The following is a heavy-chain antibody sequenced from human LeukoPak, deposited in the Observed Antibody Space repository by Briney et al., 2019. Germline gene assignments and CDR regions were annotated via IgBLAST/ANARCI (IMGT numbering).Heavy chain of an antibody. CDR1: GGSITNYY. D-gene: IGHD2-2*01. CDR3: ARKSCSSTSCYVARNAFDI. Sequence: PSETLSLTCTVSGGSITNYYWSWLRQPPGKGLEWIGYIYHSGSAIYNPSLKSRVTISVDTSKNEFSLKVNSVTAADTAVYYCARKSCSSTSCYVARNAFDIWGQGTMVTVSS. V-gene: IGHV4-59*08. CDR2: IYHSGSA. J-gene: IGHJ3*02.